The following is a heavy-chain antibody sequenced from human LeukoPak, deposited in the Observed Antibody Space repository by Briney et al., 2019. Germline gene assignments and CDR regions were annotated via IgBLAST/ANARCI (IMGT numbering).Heavy chain of an antibody. J-gene: IGHJ5*02. CDR1: GFTFSSYA. Sequence: GSLRLSCAASGFTFSSYAMSWIRQPPGKGLEWIGSIHHSGRTYYNPSLKSRLTISVDTSKNQFSLKLTSVTAADTAVYYCARIPHNVIRGVVVLQWFDPWGQGTLVTVSS. CDR3: ARIPHNVIRGVVVLQWFDP. CDR2: IHHSGRT. V-gene: IGHV4-38-2*01. D-gene: IGHD3-10*01.